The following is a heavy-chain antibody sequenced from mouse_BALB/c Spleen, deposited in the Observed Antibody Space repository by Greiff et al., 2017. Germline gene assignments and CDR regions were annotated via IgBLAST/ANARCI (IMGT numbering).Heavy chain of an antibody. V-gene: IGHV1-55*01. J-gene: IGHJ4*01. CDR3: ARADGNYVLYAMDY. CDR2: IYPGSGST. D-gene: IGHD2-1*01. CDR1: GYNFTSYW. Sequence: VQLHQPGAELVKPGTSVKLSCKASGYNFTSYWINWVKLRPGQGLEWIGDIYPGSGSTNYNEKFKSKATLTVDTSSSTAYMQLSSLASEDSALYYCARADGNYVLYAMDYWGQGTSVTVSA.